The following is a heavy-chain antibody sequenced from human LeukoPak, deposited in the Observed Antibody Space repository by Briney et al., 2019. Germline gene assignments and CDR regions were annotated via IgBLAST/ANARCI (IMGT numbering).Heavy chain of an antibody. J-gene: IGHJ4*02. D-gene: IGHD3-10*01. CDR1: GGSISSRSYY. Sequence: SETLSLTCTVSGGSISSRSYYWAWIRQPPGKGLEWIGSIYDSGSTYYNPSLKSRVTISVETSKKQFCLKLSSVTAADTAVYYCAGDRLRGVISWGQGTLVTVSS. CDR3: AGDRLRGVIS. CDR2: IYDSGST. V-gene: IGHV4-39*01.